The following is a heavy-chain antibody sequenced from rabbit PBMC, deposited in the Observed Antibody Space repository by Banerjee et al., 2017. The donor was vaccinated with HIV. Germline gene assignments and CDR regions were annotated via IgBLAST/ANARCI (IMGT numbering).Heavy chain of an antibody. Sequence: ELVESGGGLVQPGESLKLSCKASGIDFSSYGISWVRQAPGKGPEWIAYIYPGFGIRNYANSVKGRFTISSDNAQNTVFLQMTSLTASDTATYFCARDLRYTYGYAGYAYANLWGPGTLVTVS. CDR2: IYPGFGIR. CDR3: ARDLRYTYGYAGYAYANL. V-gene: IGHV1S47*01. CDR1: GIDFSSYG. J-gene: IGHJ4*01. D-gene: IGHD6-1*01.